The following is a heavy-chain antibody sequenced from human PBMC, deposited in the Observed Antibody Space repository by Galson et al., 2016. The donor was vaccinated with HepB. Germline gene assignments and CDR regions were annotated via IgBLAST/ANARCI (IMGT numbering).Heavy chain of an antibody. CDR2: IVGRGVST. D-gene: IGHD3-10*01. Sequence: SLRLSCAASGFTFSTYAMTWVRQAPGKGLEWVSVIVGRGVSTYYTDSVKGRFTISRDNSKNTLYLQIHSLGVEDTAVYYCARVGSLAGSGTYDYWGQGTLVTVSS. J-gene: IGHJ4*02. CDR1: GFTFSTYA. V-gene: IGHV3-23*01. CDR3: ARVGSLAGSGTYDY.